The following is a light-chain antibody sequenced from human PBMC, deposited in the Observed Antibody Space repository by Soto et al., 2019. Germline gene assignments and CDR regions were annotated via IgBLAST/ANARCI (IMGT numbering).Light chain of an antibody. CDR3: SSYTSSSAYV. Sequence: QSALTQPASMSGSPGQSITISCTGTSSDVGGYNYVSWYQQHPGKAPKLMIYDVSNRPSGVSNRFSGSKSGNTASLTISGLKAEDEADYYCSSYTSSSAYVFGTGTKLTVL. CDR2: DVS. V-gene: IGLV2-14*01. CDR1: SSDVGGYNY. J-gene: IGLJ1*01.